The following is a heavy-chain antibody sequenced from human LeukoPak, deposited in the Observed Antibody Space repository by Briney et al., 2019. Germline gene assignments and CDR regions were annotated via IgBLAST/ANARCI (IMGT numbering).Heavy chain of an antibody. Sequence: GGPLRLSCAASGFTVSSNYMGWVRQAPGKGLEWVSSIYSGGSTYYADSVKDRFTISRVNSKNTLYLQMDGLRAEDTAVYYCTREYSGSFLYWGQGTLVTVSS. J-gene: IGHJ4*02. CDR2: IYSGGST. CDR1: GFTVSSNY. D-gene: IGHD1-26*01. CDR3: TREYSGSFLY. V-gene: IGHV3-66*01.